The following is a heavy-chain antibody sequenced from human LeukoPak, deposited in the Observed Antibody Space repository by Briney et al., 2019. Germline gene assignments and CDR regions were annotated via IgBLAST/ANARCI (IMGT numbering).Heavy chain of an antibody. J-gene: IGHJ6*03. V-gene: IGHV1-8*03. CDR1: GYTFTSYD. Sequence: GASVKVSCKASGYTFTSYDINWVRQATGQGLEWMGWMNPNSGNTGYAQKFQGRVTITRNTSISTAYMELSSLRSEDTAVYYCARGKIVVVPAAKNWSAYYYYYMDVWGKGTTVTVSS. D-gene: IGHD2-2*01. CDR3: ARGKIVVVPAAKNWSAYYYYYMDV. CDR2: MNPNSGNT.